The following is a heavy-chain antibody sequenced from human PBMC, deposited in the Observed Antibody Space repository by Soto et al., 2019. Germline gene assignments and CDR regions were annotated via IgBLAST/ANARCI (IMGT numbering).Heavy chain of an antibody. CDR1: GYTFTSXY. CDR2: INPSGGST. CDR3: ARDLPISFYDFWSGYLDY. J-gene: IGHJ4*02. Sequence: ASVKVSCKASGYTFTSXYMHWVRQAPGQGLEWMGIINPSGGSTSYAQKFQGRVTMTRDTSTSTVYMELSSLRSEDAAVYYCARDLPISFYDFWSGYLDYWGQGTLVTVSS. D-gene: IGHD3-3*01. V-gene: IGHV1-46*03.